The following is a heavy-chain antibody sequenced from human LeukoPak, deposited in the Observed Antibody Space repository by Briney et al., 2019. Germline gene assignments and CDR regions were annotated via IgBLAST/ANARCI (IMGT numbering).Heavy chain of an antibody. J-gene: IGHJ3*02. CDR1: GFTFSYYS. V-gene: IGHV3-21*01. D-gene: IGHD5-18*01. Sequence: GGSLRLSCAASGFTFSYYSMNWVRQAPGKGLEWVSSITSSSSYIYYADSVKGRFTISRDNAKNSLYLQMNSLRAEDTAVYHCAAYSYGQTDAFDIWGQGKMVTVSS. CDR3: AAYSYGQTDAFDI. CDR2: ITSSSSYI.